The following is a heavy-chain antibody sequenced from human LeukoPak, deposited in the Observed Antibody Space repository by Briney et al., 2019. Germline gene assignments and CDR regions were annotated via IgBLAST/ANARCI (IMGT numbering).Heavy chain of an antibody. D-gene: IGHD1-26*01. CDR1: GYTFTTYY. CDR3: AREQRGGLSGNLGGLFASYHTYYYMDV. J-gene: IGHJ6*03. V-gene: IGHV1-46*01. CDR2: INPSDGAT. Sequence: ASVKVSCKASGYTFTTYYIHWVRQAPGQGLEWMGMINPSDGATTYAQKFQGRGTMTRDMSTTTVYMDVRTLRSEDTAVYFRAREQRGGLSGNLGGLFASYHTYYYMDVWGRGTTVTV.